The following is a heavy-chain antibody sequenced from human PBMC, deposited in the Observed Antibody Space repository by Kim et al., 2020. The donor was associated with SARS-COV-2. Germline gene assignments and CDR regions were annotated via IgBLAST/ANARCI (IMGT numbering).Heavy chain of an antibody. V-gene: IGHV3-30-3*01. Sequence: GGSLRLSCAASGFPFSSYVMHWVRQAPGKGLEWVTLILFDGSNKYYGDSVKGRFTVSRDNSRNTLHLQMNSLRSEDTAVYYCVRDRDYYDSGRGGFDLWG. CDR1: GFPFSSYV. D-gene: IGHD3-22*01. J-gene: IGHJ2*01. CDR3: VRDRDYYDSGRGGFDL. CDR2: ILFDGSNK.